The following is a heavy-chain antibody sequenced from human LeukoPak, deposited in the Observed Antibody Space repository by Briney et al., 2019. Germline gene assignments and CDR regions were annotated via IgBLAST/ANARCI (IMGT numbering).Heavy chain of an antibody. J-gene: IGHJ4*02. CDR3: AKGPKLGDGFHCDY. CDR2: ISGSADNT. CDR1: GFVFDNYA. D-gene: IGHD5-24*01. Sequence: GGSLRLSCVASGFVFDNYALSWVRQAPGKGLEWVSGISGSADNTYYADSVKGRFTISRDISKNTVYLQMNNLRVDDTAVHYCAKGPKLGDGFHCDYWGQGTLVTVSS. V-gene: IGHV3-23*01.